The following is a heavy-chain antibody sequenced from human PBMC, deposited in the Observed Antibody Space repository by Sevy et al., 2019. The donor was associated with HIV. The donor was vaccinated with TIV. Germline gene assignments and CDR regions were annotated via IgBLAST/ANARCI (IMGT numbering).Heavy chain of an antibody. CDR3: VREKGEQGLSVDWFDP. Sequence: GGSLRLSCAASGFTFSYYEMNWVRQAPGRGLEWVSYISSSGSTTYYADSVKGRFTISRDNAKNSLYLQMNSLRAEDTAVYYCVREKGEQGLSVDWFDPWGQGTLVTVSS. CDR2: ISSSGSTT. CDR1: GFTFSYYE. J-gene: IGHJ5*02. V-gene: IGHV3-48*03. D-gene: IGHD6-19*01.